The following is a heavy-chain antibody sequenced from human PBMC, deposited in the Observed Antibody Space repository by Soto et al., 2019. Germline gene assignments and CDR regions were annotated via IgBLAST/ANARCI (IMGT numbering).Heavy chain of an antibody. D-gene: IGHD6-25*01. V-gene: IGHV3-23*01. Sequence: EVQLLESGGGLVQPGGSLRLSCATSGFTFGNYAMTWVRQAPGKGLEWVSGSTGGGGFTNYADPVKGRFTISRDNSWNTHLLLFNRLSAEDTAVYCAEDLRAAATSCDDFDFWGQGAMVIVSS. CDR3: EDLRAAATSCDDFDF. CDR1: GFTFGNYA. J-gene: IGHJ3*01. CDR2: STGGGGFT.